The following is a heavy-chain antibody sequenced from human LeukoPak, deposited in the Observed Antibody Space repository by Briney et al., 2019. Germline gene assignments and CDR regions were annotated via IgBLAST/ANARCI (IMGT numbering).Heavy chain of an antibody. Sequence: ASVKVSCKASGYTFTSYDINWVRQATGQGLEWMGWMNPNSGNTGYAQKFQGRVTMTRNTSISTAYMELSSLRSEDTAVYYCAAIRAAAGTDQQPWGQGTLVTVSS. CDR2: MNPNSGNT. CDR1: GYTFTSYD. V-gene: IGHV1-8*01. CDR3: AAIRAAAGTDQQP. J-gene: IGHJ5*02. D-gene: IGHD6-13*01.